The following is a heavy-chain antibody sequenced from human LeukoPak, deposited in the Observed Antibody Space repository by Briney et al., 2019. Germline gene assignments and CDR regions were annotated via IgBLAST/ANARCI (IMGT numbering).Heavy chain of an antibody. J-gene: IGHJ2*01. CDR1: GYTFTSYY. Sequence: ASVKVSCMASGYTFTSYYMHWVRHAPGQGLEWMGIINPSGGSTSYAQKFQGRVTMTRDTSTSTVYMELSSLRSEDTAVYYCARVSPRYCSSTSCYGENWYFDLWGRGTLVTVSS. CDR3: ARVSPRYCSSTSCYGENWYFDL. CDR2: INPSGGST. V-gene: IGHV1-46*03. D-gene: IGHD2-2*01.